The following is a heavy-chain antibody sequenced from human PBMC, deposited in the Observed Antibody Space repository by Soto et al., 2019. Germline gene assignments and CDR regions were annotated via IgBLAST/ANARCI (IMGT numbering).Heavy chain of an antibody. Sequence: QVQLVESGGGVVQSGRSLRLSCTASGFTFSTYGMHWVRQAPGKGLEWVGLISYDGSYKYYAGSVKGRFTMSRDNSRNTVFLQMNSLTAEDTAVYYCAKDPTYDSSGYYFYYGMDVWGQGTTVTVSS. CDR3: AKDPTYDSSGYYFYYGMDV. J-gene: IGHJ6*02. CDR1: GFTFSTYG. CDR2: ISYDGSYK. D-gene: IGHD6-19*01. V-gene: IGHV3-30*18.